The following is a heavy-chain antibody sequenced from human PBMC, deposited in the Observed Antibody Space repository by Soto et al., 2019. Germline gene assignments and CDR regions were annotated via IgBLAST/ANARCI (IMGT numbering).Heavy chain of an antibody. CDR3: ARGSFSSSSSWFDP. D-gene: IGHD6-6*01. J-gene: IGHJ5*02. CDR1: GGSVTSGDYY. CDR2: IYYSGST. V-gene: IGHV4-31*03. Sequence: SETLSLTCTVSGGSVTSGDYYWSWIRQPPGKGLEWIGYIYYSGSTYYNPSLQPRVTISVDTSKNQFSLKLSSVTAADTAMYYCARGSFSSSSSWFDPWGQGTLVTVSS.